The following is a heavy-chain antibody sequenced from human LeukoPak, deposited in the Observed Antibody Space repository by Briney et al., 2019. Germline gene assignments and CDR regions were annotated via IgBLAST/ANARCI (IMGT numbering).Heavy chain of an antibody. Sequence: ASVKVSCTTSGGTFSTYALNWVRQPPAQGHERVGGVIPVFRSSKSAQKFQDRLTITTDESTSKAYMELNSLTSEDTAVYYCARERSEVAINSGVTIFDRTSMDIWGHGTMVTVSS. CDR3: ARERSEVAINSGVTIFDRTSMDI. D-gene: IGHD3-9*01. V-gene: IGHV1-69*05. J-gene: IGHJ6*02. CDR1: GGTFSTYA. CDR2: VIPVFRSS.